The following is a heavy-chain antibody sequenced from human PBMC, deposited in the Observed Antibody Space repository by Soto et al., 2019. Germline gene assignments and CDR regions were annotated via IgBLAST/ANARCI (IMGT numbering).Heavy chain of an antibody. Sequence: SETLSLTCTVSGGSVTSDEDYWTWIRQSPGKGLEWIGYISNSGSTGYNPSLKTRLSMSVDRSKNQFTLRLPSVPAADTALYFCATESGSTYGYFDHWGQGTKVTVSS. J-gene: IGHJ4*02. CDR1: GGSVTSDEDY. CDR2: ISNSGST. D-gene: IGHD4-17*01. CDR3: ATESGSTYGYFDH. V-gene: IGHV4-30-4*01.